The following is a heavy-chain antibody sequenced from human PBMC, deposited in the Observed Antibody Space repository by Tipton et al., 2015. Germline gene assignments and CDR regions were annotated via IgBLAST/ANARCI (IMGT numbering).Heavy chain of an antibody. CDR3: ARHVTTVVTAFDY. D-gene: IGHD4-23*01. CDR1: GGSISSSSYY. CDR2: IYYSGST. Sequence: LRLSCTVSGGSISSSSYYWGWIRQPPGKGLEWIGSIYYSGSTYYNPSLKSRVTISVDTSKNQFSLKLSSVTAADTAVYYCARHVTTVVTAFDYWGQGALVSVSA. V-gene: IGHV4-39*01. J-gene: IGHJ4*02.